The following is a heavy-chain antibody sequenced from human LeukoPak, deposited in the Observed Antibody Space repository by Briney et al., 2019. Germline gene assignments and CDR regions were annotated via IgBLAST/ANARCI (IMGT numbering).Heavy chain of an antibody. CDR2: IYHSGST. Sequence: SETLSLTCTVSGYSISSGYYWGWIRQPPGKGLEWIGSIYHSGSTYYNPSLKSRVTISVDTSKNQFSLKLSSVTAADTAVYYCARVVHGSGSQRYYYYMDVWGKGTTVTVSS. D-gene: IGHD3-10*01. CDR1: GYSISSGYY. V-gene: IGHV4-38-2*02. J-gene: IGHJ6*03. CDR3: ARVVHGSGSQRYYYYMDV.